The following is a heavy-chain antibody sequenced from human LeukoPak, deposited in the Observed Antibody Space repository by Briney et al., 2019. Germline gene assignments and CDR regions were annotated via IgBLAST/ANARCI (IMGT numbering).Heavy chain of an antibody. D-gene: IGHD4-11*01. CDR1: GGSISGYY. J-gene: IGHJ5*01. CDR2: IYNSGIT. Sequence: SETLSLTCTVSGGSISGYYWTWIRQLPGKGLEWIGYIYNSGITNYNPSLKSLVTVSVDTSKNQFSLRLTSVTAADTAVYYCARSVPSLDYLFDSWGHGTLVTVSS. CDR3: ARSVPSLDYLFDS. V-gene: IGHV4-59*08.